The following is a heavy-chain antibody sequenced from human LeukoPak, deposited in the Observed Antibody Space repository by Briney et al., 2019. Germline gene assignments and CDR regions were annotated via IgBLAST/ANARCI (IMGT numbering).Heavy chain of an antibody. CDR1: GGSISRYY. D-gene: IGHD6-13*01. J-gene: IGHJ5*02. CDR2: IYYSGST. CDR3: ASAGYSSGWYGWFDP. V-gene: IGHV4-59*01. Sequence: SETLSLTCTVAGGSISRYYWSWIRQPPGKGLEWIGYIYYSGSTNYNPSLKSRVTISVDTSKHQFSLKLSSVTAADTAVYYCASAGYSSGWYGWFDPWGQGTMVTVSS.